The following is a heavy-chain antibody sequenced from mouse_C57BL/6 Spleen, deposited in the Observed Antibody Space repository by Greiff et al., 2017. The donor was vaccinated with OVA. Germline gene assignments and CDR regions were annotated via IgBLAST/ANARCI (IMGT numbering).Heavy chain of an antibody. CDR1: GFTFSSYT. J-gene: IGHJ2*01. Sequence: EVHLVESGGGLVKPGGSLKLSCAASGFTFSSYTMSWVRQTPEKRLEWVATISGGGGNTYYPDSVKGRFTISRDTAKNTLSLQMSSLRSEDTALYCCERQKLLLRGGYCDYWGQGTTLTVSS. CDR2: ISGGGGNT. D-gene: IGHD1-1*01. V-gene: IGHV5-9*01. CDR3: ERQKLLLRGGYCDY.